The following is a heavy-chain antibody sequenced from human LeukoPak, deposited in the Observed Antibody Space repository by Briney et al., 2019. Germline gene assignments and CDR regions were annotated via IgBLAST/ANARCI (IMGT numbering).Heavy chain of an antibody. CDR2: IWYDGSNK. J-gene: IGHJ4*02. D-gene: IGHD3-10*01. CDR3: AKDGPYDNHYYGSGSRVDY. V-gene: IGHV3-33*06. CDR1: GFTFSSYG. Sequence: QPGRSLRLSCAASGFTFSSYGMHWVRQAPGKGLEWVAVIWYDGSNKYYADSVKGRFTISRDNSKNTLYLQMNSLRAEDSAVYYCAKDGPYDNHYYGSGSRVDYWGQGTLVTVSS.